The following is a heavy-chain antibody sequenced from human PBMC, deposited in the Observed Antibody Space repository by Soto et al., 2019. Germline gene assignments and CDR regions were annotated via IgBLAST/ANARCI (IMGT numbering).Heavy chain of an antibody. J-gene: IGHJ4*02. CDR1: GFTFSSYA. V-gene: IGHV3-23*01. D-gene: IGHD2-2*01. CDR2: ISGSGGST. Sequence: EVQLLESGGGLVQPGGSLRLSCAASGFTFSSYAMSWVRQAPGKGLEWVSGISGSGGSTYYADSVKGRFIISRDNSKNTLHLQMNSLRAEDTAVYYCAKETIVVVPTAIRGAVDYWGQGTLVTVSS. CDR3: AKETIVVVPTAIRGAVDY.